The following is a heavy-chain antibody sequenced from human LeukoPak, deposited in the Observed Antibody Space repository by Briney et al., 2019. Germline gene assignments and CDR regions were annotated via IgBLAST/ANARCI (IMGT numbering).Heavy chain of an antibody. Sequence: SGGSLRLSCAASGFTFSAYGMHWVRQAPGKGLEWVAFIENDGSNKYYGDSARGRFTISRDNSRNTMYMQMNSLRVEDTAVDYCAKDVARGQLGIFGYWGQGVLVTVSS. CDR2: IENDGSNK. CDR3: AKDVARGQLGIFGY. CDR1: GFTFSAYG. D-gene: IGHD6-6*01. J-gene: IGHJ4*02. V-gene: IGHV3-30*02.